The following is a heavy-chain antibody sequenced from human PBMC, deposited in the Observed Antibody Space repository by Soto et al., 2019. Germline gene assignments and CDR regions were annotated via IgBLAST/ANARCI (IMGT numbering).Heavy chain of an antibody. CDR2: ISGSGGST. CDR1: GFTFSSYA. Sequence: GGSLRLSCAASGFTFSSYAMSWVRQAPGKGLEWVSAISGSGGSTYYADSVKGRFTISRDNSKNTLYLQMNSLRAEDTAVYYCAKDPLRIVGATTGGRFDYWGQGTLVTVSS. D-gene: IGHD1-26*01. CDR3: AKDPLRIVGATTGGRFDY. J-gene: IGHJ4*02. V-gene: IGHV3-23*01.